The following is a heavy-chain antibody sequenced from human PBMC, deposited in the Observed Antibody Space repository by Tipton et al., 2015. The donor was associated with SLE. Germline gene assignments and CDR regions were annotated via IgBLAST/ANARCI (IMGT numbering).Heavy chain of an antibody. CDR1: GFTFSDYY. D-gene: IGHD1-26*01. CDR3: ARDRAEEFGYSDDNWFDP. V-gene: IGHV3-11*06. CDR2: ISSSSSYT. Sequence: GSLILSCAASGFTFSDYYMSWIRQAPGKGLEWVSYISSSSSYTNYADSVKGRFTISRDNAKNTLYLQMNSLRAEDTAVYYCARDRAEEFGYSDDNWFDPWGQGTLVTVSS. J-gene: IGHJ5*02.